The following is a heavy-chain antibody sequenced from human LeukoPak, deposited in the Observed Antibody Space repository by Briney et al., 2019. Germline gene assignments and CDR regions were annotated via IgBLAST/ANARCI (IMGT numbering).Heavy chain of an antibody. Sequence: PGGSLRLSCAASGFTFSNYGMHWVRQAPGKGLEWVAVMSYEGSNKYYADCVKGRFTISRDNSKNTLYLQMDSLRGEDTAVYYCAKDGTSSWYGEFDYWGQGTLVTVSS. D-gene: IGHD6-13*01. V-gene: IGHV3-30*18. CDR1: GFTFSNYG. CDR3: AKDGTSSWYGEFDY. CDR2: MSYEGSNK. J-gene: IGHJ4*02.